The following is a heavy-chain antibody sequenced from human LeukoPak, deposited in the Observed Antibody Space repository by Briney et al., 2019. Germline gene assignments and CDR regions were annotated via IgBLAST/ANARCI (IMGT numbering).Heavy chain of an antibody. CDR1: GFTFSSYA. CDR3: AKALGYCSSTSCSGGFDY. D-gene: IGHD2-2*01. J-gene: IGHJ4*02. V-gene: IGHV3-23*01. Sequence: GGSLRLSCAASGFTFSSYAMSWVRQAPGKGLEWVPAISGSGGSTYYADSVKGRFTISRDNSKNTLYLQMNSLRAEDTAVYYCAKALGYCSSTSCSGGFDYWGQGTLVTVSS. CDR2: ISGSGGST.